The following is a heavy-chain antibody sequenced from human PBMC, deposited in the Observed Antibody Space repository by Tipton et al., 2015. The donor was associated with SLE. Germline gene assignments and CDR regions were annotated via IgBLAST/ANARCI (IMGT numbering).Heavy chain of an antibody. D-gene: IGHD6-13*01. J-gene: IGHJ6*02. CDR2: IYYSGST. CDR1: GRSFIGSY. Sequence: TLSLTCTVYGRSFIGSYWTWVRQPPGKGLGWIGSIYYSGSTYYNPSLKSRVTISVDTSKNQFSLKLRSVTAADTAVYYCARHIPGWQPVGMDVWGQGTTVTVSS. CDR3: ARHIPGWQPVGMDV. V-gene: IGHV4-34*01.